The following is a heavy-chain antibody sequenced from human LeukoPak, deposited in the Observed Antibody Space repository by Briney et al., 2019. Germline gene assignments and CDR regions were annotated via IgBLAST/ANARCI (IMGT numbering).Heavy chain of an antibody. V-gene: IGHV1-69*13. CDR1: GDTFNNYG. CDR2: IIPSLGTT. Sequence: SVKDSCKASGDTFNNYGISWVRQAPGRGLEWTGGIIPSLGTTNYPQTFQGRVTITADESTSTAYMELNSLRSEDTAVYYCARTWGYNYYYYGMDVWGQGTTVTVSS. D-gene: IGHD2-2*02. J-gene: IGHJ6*02. CDR3: ARTWGYNYYYYGMDV.